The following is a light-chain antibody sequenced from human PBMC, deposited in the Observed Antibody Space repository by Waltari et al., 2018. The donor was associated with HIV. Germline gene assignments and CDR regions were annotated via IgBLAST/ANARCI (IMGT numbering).Light chain of an antibody. V-gene: IGKV3-15*01. Sequence: EIVMTQSPVILSVSPGEGATLSCRASQSVSSNLAWYQHKPGQAPRLLIYGASTRATGIPARFSASGSGTEFTLTISSLQSEDFAVYYCQHYNHWPPYTFGQGTKVEI. J-gene: IGKJ2*01. CDR2: GAS. CDR1: QSVSSN. CDR3: QHYNHWPPYT.